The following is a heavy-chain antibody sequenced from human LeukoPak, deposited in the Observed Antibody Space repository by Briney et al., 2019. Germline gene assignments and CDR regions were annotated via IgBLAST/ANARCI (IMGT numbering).Heavy chain of an antibody. Sequence: SETLSLTCAVYGGSFSGYYWSWIRQPPGKGLEWIGYIYYSGSTNYNPSLKSRVTISVDTSKNQFSLKLSSVTAADTAVYYCARSDYGDYYRSDWFDPWGQGTLVTVSS. CDR1: GGSFSGYY. CDR2: IYYSGST. D-gene: IGHD4-17*01. CDR3: ARSDYGDYYRSDWFDP. V-gene: IGHV4-59*01. J-gene: IGHJ5*02.